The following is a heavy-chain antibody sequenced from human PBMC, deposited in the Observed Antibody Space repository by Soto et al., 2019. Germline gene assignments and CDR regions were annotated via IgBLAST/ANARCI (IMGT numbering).Heavy chain of an antibody. Sequence: ASVKVSCKASGYTFTSYGISWVRQAPGQGLEWMGWISAYNGNTNYAQKLQGRVTMTADTSTSTAYMELRSLRSDDTAVYYCARILTYYDFWSGYYTNWFDPWGQGTLVTVSS. V-gene: IGHV1-18*04. J-gene: IGHJ5*02. CDR2: ISAYNGNT. CDR3: ARILTYYDFWSGYYTNWFDP. CDR1: GYTFTSYG. D-gene: IGHD3-3*01.